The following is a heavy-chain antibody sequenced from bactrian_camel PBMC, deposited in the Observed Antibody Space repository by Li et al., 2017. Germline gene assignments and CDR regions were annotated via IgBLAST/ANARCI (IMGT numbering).Heavy chain of an antibody. CDR1: GFTFSNYW. J-gene: IGHJ4*01. CDR3: AVDPPGRQGWCEYGY. D-gene: IGHD2*01. Sequence: HVQLVESGGGLVQPGGSLRLSCAATGFTFSNYWMYWVRQAPGKGLEWVSSITSDGGSTYYADSVKGRFTISQDNAKNTLYLQMKSLKPEDTAMYYCAVDPPGRQGWCEYGYWGQGTQVTVS. V-gene: IGHV3S1*01. CDR2: ITSDGGST.